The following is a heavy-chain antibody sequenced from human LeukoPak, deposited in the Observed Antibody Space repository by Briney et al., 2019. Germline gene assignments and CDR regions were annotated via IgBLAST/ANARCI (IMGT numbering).Heavy chain of an antibody. V-gene: IGHV1-69*01. CDR2: IIPIFGTA. CDR3: ARGYSSSWYVEVDYFDY. D-gene: IGHD6-13*01. Sequence: SVKVSCKASGGTFSSYAISWVRQAPGQGLEWMGGIIPIFGTANYAQKFQGRVTITADESTSTAYMELSSLRSEDTAVYYCARGYSSSWYVEVDYFDYWGQGTLVTVSS. CDR1: GGTFSSYA. J-gene: IGHJ4*02.